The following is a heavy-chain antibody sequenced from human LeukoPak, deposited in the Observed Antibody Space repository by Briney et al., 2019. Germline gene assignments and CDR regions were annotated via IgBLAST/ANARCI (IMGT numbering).Heavy chain of an antibody. CDR3: ARDDRYCTNGVCSGIFDY. V-gene: IGHV3-21*01. Sequence: GGSLRLSCAASGFNFSSYSMNWVRQAPGKGLEWVSSISSSSSYKYYADSVKGRFTISRDNAKNSLYLQMKSLRVEDTAVYYCARDDRYCTNGVCSGIFDYWGQGTLVTVSS. D-gene: IGHD2-8*01. CDR2: ISSSSSYK. CDR1: GFNFSSYS. J-gene: IGHJ4*02.